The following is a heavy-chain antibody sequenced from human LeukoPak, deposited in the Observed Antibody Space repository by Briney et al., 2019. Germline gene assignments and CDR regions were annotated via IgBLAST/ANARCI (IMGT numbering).Heavy chain of an antibody. J-gene: IGHJ4*02. D-gene: IGHD5-12*01. CDR3: AKDRSTWLTFDY. V-gene: IGHV3-30*18. Sequence: GGSLRLSCAAFGFTFDRYGMHWVCQAPGKGLEWVAAILFDGSEKHYADSVRGRFTVYRDNSKSTLFLEMNSLRTEDTAVYYCAKDRSTWLTFDYWGQGTLVTVSS. CDR1: GFTFDRYG. CDR2: ILFDGSEK.